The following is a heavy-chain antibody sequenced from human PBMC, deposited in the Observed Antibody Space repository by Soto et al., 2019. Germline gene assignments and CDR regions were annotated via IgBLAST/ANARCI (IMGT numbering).Heavy chain of an antibody. CDR2: ISSSSSTI. D-gene: IGHD6-19*01. CDR3: ARDSGYSSGYYYGMDV. CDR1: GFTFSSYS. Sequence: GGSLRLSCAASGFTFSSYSMNWVRQAPGKGLEWVSYISSSSSTIYYADSVKGRFTISRDNAKNSLYLQMNSLRAEDTAVYYCARDSGYSSGYYYGMDVWGQGTMVTVSS. V-gene: IGHV3-48*01. J-gene: IGHJ6*02.